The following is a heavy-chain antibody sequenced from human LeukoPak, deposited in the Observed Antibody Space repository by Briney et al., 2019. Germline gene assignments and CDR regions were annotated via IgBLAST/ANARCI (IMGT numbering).Heavy chain of an antibody. V-gene: IGHV1-8*01. D-gene: IGHD3-10*01. CDR2: MNPNSGNT. CDR3: AREGSGYYYYYMDV. Sequence: ASVKVSCKASGYTFTSYDINWVRQATGQGLEWMGWMNPNSGNTGYARKFQGRVTMTRNTSISTAYMELSSLRSEDTAVYYCAREGSGYYYYYMDVWGKGTTVTVSS. J-gene: IGHJ6*03. CDR1: GYTFTSYD.